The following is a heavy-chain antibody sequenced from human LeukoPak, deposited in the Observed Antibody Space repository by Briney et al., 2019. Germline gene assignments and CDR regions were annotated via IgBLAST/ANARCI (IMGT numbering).Heavy chain of an antibody. CDR3: AKHYTDFWSAYPA. D-gene: IGHD3-3*01. J-gene: IGHJ4*02. CDR2: IYTGGST. Sequence: GGSLRLSCGASGFTFSDYAMSWVRQAPGKGLEWVSGIYTGGSTYYADSVKGRFTISRDNSKNTLYLQMHSLRAEDTAVYYCAKHYTDFWSAYPAWGQGALVTVSS. V-gene: IGHV3-23*01. CDR1: GFTFSDYA.